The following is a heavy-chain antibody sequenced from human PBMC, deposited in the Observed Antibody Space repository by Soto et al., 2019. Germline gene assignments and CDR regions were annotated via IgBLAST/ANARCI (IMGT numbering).Heavy chain of an antibody. CDR2: ISAYNGNT. J-gene: IGHJ4*02. D-gene: IGHD1-26*01. CDR1: AYTFTSSG. Sequence: ASVKLSCKASAYTFTSSGISWVRRAPVQGLEWMGWISAYNGNTNYAQKLQGRVTMTTDTSTSTAYMELRSLRSDDTAVYYCAIVTRCGRYHSCTVLCGQRLLVTGSS. CDR3: AIVTRCGRYHSCTVL. V-gene: IGHV1-18*01.